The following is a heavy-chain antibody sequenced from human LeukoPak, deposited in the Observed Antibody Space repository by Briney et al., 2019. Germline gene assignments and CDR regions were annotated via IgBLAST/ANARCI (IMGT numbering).Heavy chain of an antibody. D-gene: IGHD6-19*01. CDR2: IYSGGST. Sequence: GGSLRLSCAASGFTVSSNYMSWVRQAPGKGLEWVSVIYSGGSTYYADSVKGRFTISRDNSKNTLYLRMNSLRAEDTAVYYCARNAVAGYDFFDYWGQGTLVTVSS. J-gene: IGHJ4*02. V-gene: IGHV3-66*01. CDR1: GFTVSSNY. CDR3: ARNAVAGYDFFDY.